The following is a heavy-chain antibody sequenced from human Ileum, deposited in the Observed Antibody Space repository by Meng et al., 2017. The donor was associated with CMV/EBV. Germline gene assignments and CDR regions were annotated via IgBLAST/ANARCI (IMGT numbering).Heavy chain of an antibody. D-gene: IGHD1-26*01. J-gene: IGHJ4*02. CDR2: IRYDSYTE. Sequence: GGSLRLSCAGSGFPFGNYGMHWVRHAPGKGLGGVAFIRYDSYTEKYADSVEGRFTISRDNSRNMLFLQMNSLRPEDTAIYDCAKQGDTKDLDYWGQGTLVTVSS. CDR1: GFPFGNYG. CDR3: AKQGDTKDLDY. V-gene: IGHV3-30*02.